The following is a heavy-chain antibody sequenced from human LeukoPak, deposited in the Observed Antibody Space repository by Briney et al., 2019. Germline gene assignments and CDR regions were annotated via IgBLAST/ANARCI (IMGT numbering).Heavy chain of an antibody. J-gene: IGHJ4*02. CDR3: ARASGSSGSYSGFDY. CDR1: GFTFSGHW. Sequence: GGSLRLSCAASGFTFSGHWMHWVRQAPGKGLEWVSGINWNGGSTGYADSVKGRFTISRDNAKNSLYLQMNSLRAEDTALYYCARASGSSGSYSGFDYWGQGTLVTVSS. CDR2: INWNGGST. V-gene: IGHV3-20*04. D-gene: IGHD1-26*01.